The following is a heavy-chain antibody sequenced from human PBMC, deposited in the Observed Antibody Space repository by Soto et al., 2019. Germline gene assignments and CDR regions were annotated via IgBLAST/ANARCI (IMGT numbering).Heavy chain of an antibody. J-gene: IGHJ4*02. CDR2: IKSKSAGGTT. CDR3: ARGHRSSGKIFDS. Sequence: EVQLVESGGGLVKPGGSVRLSCAASGFTFSNAWMSWVRQAPGKGLEWVGRIKSKSAGGTTEYDAPVKDRFTISRDDSKNTLYLQMNSLKIENTAVYYCARGHRSSGKIFDSWGQGNLVTVSS. V-gene: IGHV3-15*01. CDR1: GFTFSNAW. D-gene: IGHD3-22*01.